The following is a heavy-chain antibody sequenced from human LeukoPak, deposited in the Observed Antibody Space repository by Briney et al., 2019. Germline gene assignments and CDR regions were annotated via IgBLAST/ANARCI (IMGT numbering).Heavy chain of an antibody. J-gene: IGHJ3*02. CDR3: ARASSGYYLGPDAFDI. D-gene: IGHD3-22*01. CDR1: GGSISSYY. V-gene: IGHV4-59*01. CDR2: IHYSGST. Sequence: SETLSLTCTVSGGSISSYYWSLIRQPPGKGLEWIGYIHYSGSTNYNPSLKSRVTISVDTSKNQFSLKLSSVTAADTAVYYCARASSGYYLGPDAFDIWGQGTMVTVSS.